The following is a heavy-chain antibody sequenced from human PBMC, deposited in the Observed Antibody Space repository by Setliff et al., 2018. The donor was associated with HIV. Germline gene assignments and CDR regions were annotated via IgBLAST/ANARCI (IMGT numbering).Heavy chain of an antibody. CDR2: IYTSGST. CDR3: ARCYYNFCSGYPLDYMDV. V-gene: IGHV4-4*08. CDR1: GGSISSHY. J-gene: IGHJ6*03. D-gene: IGHD3-3*01. Sequence: TSETLSLTCTVSGGSISSHYWSWIRQPPGKGLEWIGHIYTSGSTNYNPSLKSRVTMSVGTSKNRFSLKLSSVTAADTAVYYCARCYYNFCSGYPLDYMDVWGKGTTVTSP.